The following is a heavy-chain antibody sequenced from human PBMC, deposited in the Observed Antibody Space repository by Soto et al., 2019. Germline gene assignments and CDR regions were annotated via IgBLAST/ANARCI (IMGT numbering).Heavy chain of an antibody. CDR3: ARHVRGAVTMNWFDP. D-gene: IGHD3-10*02. CDR1: GGSIISSNFY. CDR2: VEYGGST. V-gene: IGHV4-39*01. J-gene: IGHJ5*02. Sequence: PSETLSLTCTVSGGSIISSNFYWGWIRQPPGKGLEWIGSVEYGGSTYDNPSLKSRVTLSADTSKNQFSLKPTSVTAADTAIYYCARHVRGAVTMNWFDPWGHGTLVTVSS.